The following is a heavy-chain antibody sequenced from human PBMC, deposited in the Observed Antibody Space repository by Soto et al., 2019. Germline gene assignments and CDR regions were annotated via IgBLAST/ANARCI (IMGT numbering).Heavy chain of an antibody. CDR2: VNPYGASS. D-gene: IGHD2-21*02. V-gene: IGHV1-46*01. Sequence: QVQVVQSGAEVKEPGASVKVSCKASGYSSSNYYTHWVRQAPGQGLEWMGIVNPYGASSNYAQSFQGRVTLNRDTSTNTDYMDLSRLTSDDTAVYYCASVTTIWSNWGQGTLVTVSS. CDR1: GYSSSNYY. CDR3: ASVTTIWSN. J-gene: IGHJ4*02.